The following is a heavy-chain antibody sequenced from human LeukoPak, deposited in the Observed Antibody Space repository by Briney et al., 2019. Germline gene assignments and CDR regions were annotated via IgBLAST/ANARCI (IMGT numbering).Heavy chain of an antibody. Sequence: GGSLRLSCAASGFTFSTYAMSWVRQAPGKGLEWVSAISGSGGSTYYADSVKGRFTISRDNSKNTLYLQMNSLRAEDTAVYYCAKPSTSRLVIDAFDIWGQGTMVTVSS. J-gene: IGHJ3*02. CDR3: AKPSTSRLVIDAFDI. V-gene: IGHV3-23*01. D-gene: IGHD3-9*01. CDR2: ISGSGGST. CDR1: GFTFSTYA.